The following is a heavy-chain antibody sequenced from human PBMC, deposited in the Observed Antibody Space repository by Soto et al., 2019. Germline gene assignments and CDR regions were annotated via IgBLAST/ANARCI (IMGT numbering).Heavy chain of an antibody. D-gene: IGHD3-10*01. CDR3: AKGGSGSYSNAFDI. V-gene: IGHV4-59*01. CDR2: IYYSGST. CDR1: GGSLSRNY. Sequence: PSETLSLTCSVSGGSLSRNYWSWIRQPPGKGLEWIGYIYYSGSTNYNPSLKSRVTISVDTSKNQFSLKLSSVTAADTAVYYCAKGGSGSYSNAFDIWGQGTMVTVSS. J-gene: IGHJ3*02.